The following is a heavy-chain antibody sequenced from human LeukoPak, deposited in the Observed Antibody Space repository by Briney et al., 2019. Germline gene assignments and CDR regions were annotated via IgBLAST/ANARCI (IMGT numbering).Heavy chain of an antibody. V-gene: IGHV4-4*07. CDR3: ARVPVATGGFDY. D-gene: IGHD5-12*01. J-gene: IGHJ4*02. CDR2: IHTSGST. Sequence: SETLSLTCTVSGDSLSTYYWTWIRQAAGKGLEWIGRIHTSGSTHHNPSLKSRVTMSVDTSKNQFSLKLSSVTAADTAVYYCARVPVATGGFDYWGQGTLVTVSS. CDR1: GDSLSTYY.